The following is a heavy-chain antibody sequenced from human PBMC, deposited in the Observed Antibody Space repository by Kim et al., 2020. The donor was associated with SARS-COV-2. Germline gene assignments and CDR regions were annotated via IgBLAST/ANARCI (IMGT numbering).Heavy chain of an antibody. CDR1: GFTFTSSA. CDR2: IVVGSGNT. Sequence: SVKVSCKASGFTFTSSAMQWVRQARGQRLEWIGWIVVGSGNTNYAQKFQERVTITREMSTSTAYMELSSLRSEDTAVYYCAAEERRYFDWLLSPSYGMDVWGQGTTVTVSS. V-gene: IGHV1-58*02. J-gene: IGHJ6*02. D-gene: IGHD3-9*01. CDR3: AAEERRYFDWLLSPSYGMDV.